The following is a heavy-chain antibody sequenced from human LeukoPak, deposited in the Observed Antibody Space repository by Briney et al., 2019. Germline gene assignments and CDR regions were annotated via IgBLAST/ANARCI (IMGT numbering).Heavy chain of an antibody. J-gene: IGHJ5*01. CDR1: GGSISSGGYY. CDR3: AKRGLQYSSSYGFFDS. D-gene: IGHD6-6*01. CDR2: IYHSGST. V-gene: IGHV4-30-2*01. Sequence: PSQTLSLTCTVSGGSISSGGYYRSWIRQPPGKGLEWIGYIYHSGSTYYNPSLKSRVTISVDRSKNQFSLKLSPATAADTAVYYCAKRGLQYSSSYGFFDSWGHGSLVIVSS.